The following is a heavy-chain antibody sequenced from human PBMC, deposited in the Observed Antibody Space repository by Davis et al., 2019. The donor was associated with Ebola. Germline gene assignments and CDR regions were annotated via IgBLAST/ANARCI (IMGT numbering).Heavy chain of an antibody. J-gene: IGHJ4*02. Sequence: MPSETLSLTCAVSGDSISSSNWWSWVRQPPGKGLEWIGEISQSGSTNYNPSLKSRVTISVDKSKNQFSLKLSSVTAADTAVYYCARGPYSYYFDYWGQGTLVTVSS. CDR2: ISQSGST. D-gene: IGHD2-15*01. V-gene: IGHV4-4*02. CDR1: GDSISSSNW. CDR3: ARGPYSYYFDY.